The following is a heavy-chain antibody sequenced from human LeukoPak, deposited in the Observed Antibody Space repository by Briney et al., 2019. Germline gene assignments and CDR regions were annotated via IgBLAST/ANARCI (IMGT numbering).Heavy chain of an antibody. D-gene: IGHD1-1*01. Sequence: SETLSLTCTVSGGSISSSSYYWGWIRQPPGKGLERIGSIYYSGSTYYNPSLKSRVTISADTSQNQFSLKLNSVTAADTAVYYCARLWRAAIDYGGQGTLVTVSS. CDR1: GGSISSSSYY. J-gene: IGHJ4*02. CDR3: ARLWRAAIDY. V-gene: IGHV4-39*01. CDR2: IYYSGST.